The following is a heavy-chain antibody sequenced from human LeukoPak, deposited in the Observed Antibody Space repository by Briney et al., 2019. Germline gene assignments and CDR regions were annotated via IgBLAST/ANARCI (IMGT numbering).Heavy chain of an antibody. CDR2: ISSSSSYI. CDR1: GFTFSSYS. CDR3: ASVPLHKEYYFDY. J-gene: IGHJ4*02. D-gene: IGHD3-10*01. V-gene: IGHV3-21*01. Sequence: PGGSLRLSCAASGFTFSSYSMNWVRQAPGKGLEWVSSISSSSSYIYYADSVKSRFTISRDNAKNSLYLQMNSLRAEDTAVYYCASVPLHKEYYFDYWGQGTLVTVSP.